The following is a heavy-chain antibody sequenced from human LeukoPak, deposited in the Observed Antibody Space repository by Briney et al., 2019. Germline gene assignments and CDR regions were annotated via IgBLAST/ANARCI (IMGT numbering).Heavy chain of an antibody. D-gene: IGHD1-20*01. Sequence: PGGSLRLSCAASGFTFSGSAMHWVRQASGKGLEWVGHIRSKSNSYATAYAASVKGRFTVSRDDSKNTAYLLMNSLETEDTAVYYCTRTISGIGSMNFDYWGQGTLVTVSS. CDR2: IRSKSNSYAT. CDR3: TRTISGIGSMNFDY. V-gene: IGHV3-73*01. J-gene: IGHJ4*02. CDR1: GFTFSGSA.